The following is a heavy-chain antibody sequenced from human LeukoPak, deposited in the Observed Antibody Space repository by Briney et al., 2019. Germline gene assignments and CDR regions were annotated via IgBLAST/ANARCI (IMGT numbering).Heavy chain of an antibody. Sequence: PSETLSLTCTVSGGSISSYYWSWIRQPPGKGLEWIGYIYYSGSTNYNPSLKSRVTISVDTSKNQFSLKLSSVTAADTAVYYCATGAGGSGHAFDIWGQGTMVTVSS. V-gene: IGHV4-59*12. CDR1: GGSISSYY. CDR2: IYYSGST. CDR3: ATGAGGSGHAFDI. J-gene: IGHJ3*02. D-gene: IGHD6-19*01.